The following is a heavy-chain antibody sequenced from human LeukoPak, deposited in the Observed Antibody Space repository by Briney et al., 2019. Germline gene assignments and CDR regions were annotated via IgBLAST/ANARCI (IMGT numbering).Heavy chain of an antibody. J-gene: IGHJ4*02. V-gene: IGHV4-38-2*01. CDR1: GFIFSDYY. Sequence: GSLRLSCGASGFIFSDYYMSWIRQPPGKGLEWIGSIYYSGSTYYNPSLKSRVTISVDTSKNQFSLKLSSVTAADTAVYYCARLLKYYDILTGYLDNYYFDYWGQGTLVTVSS. D-gene: IGHD3-9*01. CDR3: ARLLKYYDILTGYLDNYYFDY. CDR2: IYYSGST.